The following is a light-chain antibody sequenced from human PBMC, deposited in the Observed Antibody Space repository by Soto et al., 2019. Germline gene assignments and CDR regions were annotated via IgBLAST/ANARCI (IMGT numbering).Light chain of an antibody. CDR2: DAS. CDR1: QGISTF. Sequence: DIQLTQSPSLLSPSVGDSLTITCRASQGISTFLAWYQQHQGTAPKXLIYDASNLQSGVPSRFSGSGSGTEFTLTISSLQSEDFEVYYCQQYDNWPLTFGGGTKGDIK. J-gene: IGKJ4*01. V-gene: IGKV1-9*01. CDR3: QQYDNWPLT.